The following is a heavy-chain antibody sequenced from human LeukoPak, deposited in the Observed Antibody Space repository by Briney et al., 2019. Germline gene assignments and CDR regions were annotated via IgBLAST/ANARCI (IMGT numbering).Heavy chain of an antibody. D-gene: IGHD2-15*01. CDR3: ATTNGGGSDIYYYGMDV. V-gene: IGHV4-61*01. Sequence: SETLSLTCTVSGGSVSSGSYYWSWIRQPPGKGLEWIGYIYYSGSTNYNPSLKSRVTISVDTSKNPFSLKLSSVTAADTAVYYCATTNGGGSDIYYYGMDVWGQGTTVTVSS. CDR1: GGSVSSGSYY. J-gene: IGHJ6*02. CDR2: IYYSGST.